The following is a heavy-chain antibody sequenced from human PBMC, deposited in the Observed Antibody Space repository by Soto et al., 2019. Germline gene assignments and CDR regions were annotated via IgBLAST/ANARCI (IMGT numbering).Heavy chain of an antibody. Sequence: GGSLRLSCVASGFTFSTNDMTWVRQAPGKGLEWVSTIDGTSTFSNYAASVEGRFTISRDNSRNTVYLQMNSLRADDTAVYFCAKNSGWFTAWGKGTLVTVPQ. D-gene: IGHD6-19*01. J-gene: IGHJ5*02. CDR1: GFTFSTND. V-gene: IGHV3-23*05. CDR3: AKNSGWFTA. CDR2: IDGTSTFS.